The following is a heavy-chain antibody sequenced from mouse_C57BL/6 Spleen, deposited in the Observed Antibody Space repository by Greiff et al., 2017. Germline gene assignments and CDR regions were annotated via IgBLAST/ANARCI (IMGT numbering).Heavy chain of an antibody. CDR2: INPSSGYT. Sequence: QVQLQQSGAELARPGASVKMSCKASGYTFTSYTMHWVKQRPGQGLEWIGYINPSSGYTKYNQKFKDKATLTADKSSSTAYMQLSSLTSEDSAVXYCARGYGSTYAMDYWGQGTSVTVSS. V-gene: IGHV1-4*01. D-gene: IGHD1-1*01. CDR1: GYTFTSYT. CDR3: ARGYGSTYAMDY. J-gene: IGHJ4*01.